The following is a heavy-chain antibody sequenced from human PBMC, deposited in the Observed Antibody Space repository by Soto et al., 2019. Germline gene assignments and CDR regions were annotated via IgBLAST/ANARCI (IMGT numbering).Heavy chain of an antibody. D-gene: IGHD6-19*01. V-gene: IGHV4-34*01. CDR2: INHSGST. Sequence: SETVSLTCAVYGGSFSGYYWSWIRQPPGKGLEWIGEINHSGSTNYNPSLKSRVTISVDTSKNQFSLKLSSVTAADTAVYYCARGRGGWYTYYYYYYGMDVWGQGTTVTVSS. CDR1: GGSFSGYY. J-gene: IGHJ6*02. CDR3: ARGRGGWYTYYYYYYGMDV.